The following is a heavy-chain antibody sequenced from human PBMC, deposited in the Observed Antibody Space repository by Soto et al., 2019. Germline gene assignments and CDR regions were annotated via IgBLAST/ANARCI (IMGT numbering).Heavy chain of an antibody. CDR3: AIGHSYGQFDN. CDR1: GGTFSNYA. D-gene: IGHD5-18*01. CDR2: IIPLLYTP. V-gene: IGHV1-69*01. J-gene: IGHJ4*02. Sequence: QVHLVQSGAEVQNPGSSVKVSCKAPGGTFSNYAVSWVRQAPGQGLEWMGGIIPLLYTPSYARKFEDRVTIIADESTSTAYMDLAGLRSDDTAVYYCAIGHSYGQFDNWGQGTLVTVSS.